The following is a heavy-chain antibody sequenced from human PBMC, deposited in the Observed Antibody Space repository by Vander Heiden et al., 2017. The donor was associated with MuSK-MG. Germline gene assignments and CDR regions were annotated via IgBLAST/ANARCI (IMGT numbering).Heavy chain of an antibody. J-gene: IGHJ4*01. CDR3: TRLNPHYFDY. D-gene: IGHD2-8*01. CDR2: VDPEDNKT. V-gene: IGHV1-69-2*01. Sequence: EVQLVQSGAEVKKPGATVKISCKVFGYTFSDYYMHWVREAPGKGLEWMGHVDPEDNKTIYATKFQGRVSISADTSSDTAYMELSSLKSEDTAVYYCTRLNPHYFDYWGHGTLVTVS. CDR1: GYTFSDYY.